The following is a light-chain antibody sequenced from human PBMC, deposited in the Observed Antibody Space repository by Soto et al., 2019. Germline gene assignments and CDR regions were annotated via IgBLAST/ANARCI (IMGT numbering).Light chain of an antibody. CDR1: SSDVGGYHY. V-gene: IGLV2-14*01. CDR3: CSYTSSTTPL. Sequence: QSALTQPASVSGSPGQSITISCTGSSSDVGGYHYVSWYQQYPGEAPTLVISEVSNRPSGLSNRFSGSKSGNTASLTISGLQAEDEADYYCCSYTSSTTPLFGGGTKLTVL. J-gene: IGLJ2*01. CDR2: EVS.